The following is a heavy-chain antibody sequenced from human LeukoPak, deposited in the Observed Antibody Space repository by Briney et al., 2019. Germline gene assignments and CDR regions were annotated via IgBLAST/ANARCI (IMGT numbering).Heavy chain of an antibody. V-gene: IGHV4-61*01. CDR2: IYCSGST. CDR3: ARARRGVPFYYYYYMDV. J-gene: IGHJ6*03. CDR1: GGSISSSSYY. Sequence: PSETLSLTCTVSGGSISSSSYYWSWIRQPPGKGLEWIGYIYCSGSTNYNPSLKSRVTISVDTSKNQFSLKLSSVTAADTAVYYCARARRGVPFYYYYYMDVWGKGTTVTVSS. D-gene: IGHD1-1*01.